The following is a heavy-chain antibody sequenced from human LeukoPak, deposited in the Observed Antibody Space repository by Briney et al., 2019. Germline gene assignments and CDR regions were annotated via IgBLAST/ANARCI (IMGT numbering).Heavy chain of an antibody. V-gene: IGHV3-33*01. D-gene: IGHD5-18*01. Sequence: GGSLRLSCAASGFTFSSYGMHWVRQAPGKGLEWVAVIWYDGSNKYYADSVKGRFTISRDNSKNTLYLQMNSLRAEDTAVYYCARECMDTTMVDAFDIWGQGTMVTVSS. CDR1: GFTFSSYG. CDR3: ARECMDTTMVDAFDI. J-gene: IGHJ3*02. CDR2: IWYDGSNK.